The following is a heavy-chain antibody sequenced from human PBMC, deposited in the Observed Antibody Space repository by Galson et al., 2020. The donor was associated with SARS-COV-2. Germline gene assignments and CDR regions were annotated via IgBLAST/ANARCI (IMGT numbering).Heavy chain of an antibody. CDR2: ISWNSGSI. J-gene: IGHJ6*03. V-gene: IGHV3-9*01. CDR1: GFTFDDYA. CDR3: AKSRTVTVLLIYYMDV. D-gene: IGHD3-10*01. Sequence: SLKISCAASGFTFDDYAMHWVRQAPGKGLEWVSGISWNSGSIGYADSVKGRFTISRDNAKNSLYLQMNSLRAEDTALYYCAKSRTVTVLLIYYMDVWGKGTTVTVSS.